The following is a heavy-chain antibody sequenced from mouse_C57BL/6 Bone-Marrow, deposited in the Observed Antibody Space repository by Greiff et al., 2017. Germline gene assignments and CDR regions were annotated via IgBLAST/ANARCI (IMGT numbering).Heavy chain of an antibody. V-gene: IGHV14-4*01. CDR2: IDPDNGDT. J-gene: IGHJ1*03. D-gene: IGHD1-1*01. CDR1: GFNIKDDY. CDR3: TTDYYGSSYPYWYFDV. Sequence: VQLKESGAELVRPGASVKLSCTASGFNIKDDYMHWVKQRPEQGLEWIGCIDPDNGDTDYASKFQGKATITADTSSNTAYLQRSSLTSEDTAVYYSTTDYYGSSYPYWYFDVWGTGTTVTVSS.